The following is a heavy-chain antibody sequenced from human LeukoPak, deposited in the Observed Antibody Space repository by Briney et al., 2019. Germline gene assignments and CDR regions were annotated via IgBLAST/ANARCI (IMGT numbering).Heavy chain of an antibody. CDR1: GGSISSYY. CDR2: IYYSGST. J-gene: IGHJ5*02. V-gene: IGHV4-59*01. Sequence: SETLSLTCTVSGGSISSYYWSWIRQPPGKGLEWIGYIYYSGSTNYNPSLKSRVTISVDTSKNQFSLKLSSGTAADTAVYYCARGGNYYDSSGYYNWFDPWGQGTLVTVSS. D-gene: IGHD3-22*01. CDR3: ARGGNYYDSSGYYNWFDP.